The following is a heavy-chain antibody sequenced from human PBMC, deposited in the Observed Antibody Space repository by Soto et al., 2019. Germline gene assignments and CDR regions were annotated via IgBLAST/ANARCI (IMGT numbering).Heavy chain of an antibody. CDR3: ARDSSSWSELDPEYFQH. D-gene: IGHD6-13*01. J-gene: IGHJ1*01. CDR1: GYTFTSYA. Sequence: QVQLVQSGAEVKKPGASVKVSCKASGYTFTSYAMHWVRQAPGQRLEWMGWINAGNGNTKYSQKFQGRVTITRDTSASTAYMELSSLRSEDTAVYYCARDSSSWSELDPEYFQHWGQGTLVTVSS. CDR2: INAGNGNT. V-gene: IGHV1-3*01.